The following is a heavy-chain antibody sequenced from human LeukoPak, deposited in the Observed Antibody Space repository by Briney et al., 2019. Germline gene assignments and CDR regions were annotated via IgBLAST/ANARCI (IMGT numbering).Heavy chain of an antibody. J-gene: IGHJ5*02. CDR3: ARDRDHGYSFGTGYFDP. CDR2: ISSGSSSI. Sequence: GGSLRLSCAASGFTFSRYNMKWVRQAPWKGLEWVSSISSGSSSIYYADSVKGRFTISRDNAENSLYLQMNSLRAEDTAVYYCARDRDHGYSFGTGYFDPWGQGTLVTVSS. V-gene: IGHV3-21*01. D-gene: IGHD5-18*01. CDR1: GFTFSRYN.